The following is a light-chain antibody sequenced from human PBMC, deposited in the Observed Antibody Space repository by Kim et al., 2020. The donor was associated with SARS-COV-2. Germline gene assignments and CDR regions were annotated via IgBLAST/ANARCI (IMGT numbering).Light chain of an antibody. CDR2: AAS. J-gene: IGKJ1*01. CDR1: QSISTY. Sequence: GDRVTITCRASQSISTYLNWYQQKPGQAPKLLIFAASSLQSGVPSRFSGSGSGTDFALTINSLQPEDSATYYCQQSYGTRWTFGQGTKVDIK. CDR3: QQSYGTRWT. V-gene: IGKV1-39*01.